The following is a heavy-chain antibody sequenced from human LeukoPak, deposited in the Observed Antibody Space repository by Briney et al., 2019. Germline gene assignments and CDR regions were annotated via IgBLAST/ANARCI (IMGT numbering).Heavy chain of an antibody. V-gene: IGHV4-59*01. J-gene: IGHJ6*03. CDR3: ARGYCSGGSCYSSYYYSYMDV. CDR2: IYFSGST. CDR1: GGSISSDY. Sequence: SETLSLTCTVSGGSISSDYWSWIRQPPGKGLEWIGYIYFSGSTNYNPSLKSRVTISVDTSKTQLSLKLSSVTAADTAVYYCARGYCSGGSCYSSYYYSYMDVWGKGTTVTVSS. D-gene: IGHD2-15*01.